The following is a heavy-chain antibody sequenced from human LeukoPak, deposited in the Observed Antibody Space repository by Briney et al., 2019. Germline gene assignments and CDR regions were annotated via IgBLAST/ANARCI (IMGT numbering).Heavy chain of an antibody. CDR2: INHSGST. Sequence: SETLSLTCAVYGGSFSGYYWSWIRQPPGKGLEWIGEINHSGSTNYNPSLKSRVTISVDTSKNQFSLKLSSVTAADTAVYYCARGRYYYYGSGSYYNPLDYWGQGTLVTVSS. V-gene: IGHV4-34*01. D-gene: IGHD3-10*01. J-gene: IGHJ4*02. CDR3: ARGRYYYYGSGSYYNPLDY. CDR1: GGSFSGYY.